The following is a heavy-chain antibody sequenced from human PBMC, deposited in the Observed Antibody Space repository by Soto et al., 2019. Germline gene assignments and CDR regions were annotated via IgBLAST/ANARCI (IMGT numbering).Heavy chain of an antibody. D-gene: IGHD1-1*01. CDR3: VRDGTKTLRDWFDP. CDR2: IYATGTT. V-gene: IGHV4-4*07. CDR1: GASISGFY. Sequence: SETLSLTCTVSGASISGFYWSWIWKSAGKGLEWIGRIYATGTTDYNLSLKSRVMMSVDTSKKQFSLKLRSVTAADTAVYYCVRDGTKTLRDWFDPWGQGISVTVSS. J-gene: IGHJ5*02.